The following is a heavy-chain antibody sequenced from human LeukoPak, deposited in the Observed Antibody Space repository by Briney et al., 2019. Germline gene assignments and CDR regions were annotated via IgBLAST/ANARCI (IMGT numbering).Heavy chain of an antibody. CDR3: AKDWGEYFDYVWGSFTSFDF. V-gene: IGHV3-7*03. J-gene: IGHJ4*02. D-gene: IGHD3-16*01. CDR2: IKQDGSEK. Sequence: PGGSLRLSCAASGFTFSSYRMSWVRQAPGKGLEWVANIKQDGSEKYYVDSVKGRFTISRDNAKNSLYLQMNSLRAEDTAVYYCAKDWGEYFDYVWGSFTSFDFWGQGTQVTVSS. CDR1: GFTFSSYR.